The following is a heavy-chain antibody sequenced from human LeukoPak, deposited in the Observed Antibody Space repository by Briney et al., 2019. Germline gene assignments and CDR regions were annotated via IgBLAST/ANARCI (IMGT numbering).Heavy chain of an antibody. D-gene: IGHD3-22*01. J-gene: IGHJ4*02. CDR3: ARVYYDSSGYYFPYFDY. CDR2: INWNGGST. Sequence: PGGSLRPSCAASGFTFDDYGMSWVRQAPGKGLEWVSGINWNGGSTGYADSVKGRFTISRDNAKNSLYLQMNSLRAEDTALYYCARVYYDSSGYYFPYFDYWGQGTLVTVSS. V-gene: IGHV3-20*04. CDR1: GFTFDDYG.